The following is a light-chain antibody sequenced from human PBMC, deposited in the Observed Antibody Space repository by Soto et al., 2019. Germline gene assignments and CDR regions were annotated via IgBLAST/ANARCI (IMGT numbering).Light chain of an antibody. CDR1: QSVSSY. V-gene: IGKV3-11*01. CDR2: DAS. CDR3: QQRSNWVT. J-gene: IGKJ5*01. Sequence: EIVMTQSPATLAVSPGETATLSCRASQSVSSYLVWYQRKPGQAPRLLIYDASNRATGIPARFSGSGSGTDFTLTISSLEPEDFAVYYCQQRSNWVTFGQGTRLEIK.